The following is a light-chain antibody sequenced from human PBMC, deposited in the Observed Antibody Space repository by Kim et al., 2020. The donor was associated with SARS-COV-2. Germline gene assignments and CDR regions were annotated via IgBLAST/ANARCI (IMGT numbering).Light chain of an antibody. CDR3: QHYKTYPLT. V-gene: IGKV1D-16*01. J-gene: IGKJ4*01. Sequence: DIQMTQSPSSLSASVGDRVTITCRASQGISRWLAWYQQKPEKAPKCLIYEASNLQSGVPSRFSGSGSGTDFTLTISSLQPEGFATYYCQHYKTYPLTFGGGTKVDIK. CDR1: QGISRW. CDR2: EAS.